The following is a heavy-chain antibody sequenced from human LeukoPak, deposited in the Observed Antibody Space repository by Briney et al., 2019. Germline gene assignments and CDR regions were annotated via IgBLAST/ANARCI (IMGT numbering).Heavy chain of an antibody. J-gene: IGHJ3*02. V-gene: IGHV1-46*01. CDR1: GYTFTSYY. CDR2: INPSGGST. D-gene: IGHD5-18*01. CDR3: ARARGPATDMVKGDAFDI. Sequence: ASVKVSFKASGYTFTSYYMHWVRPAPGQGLAWMGIINPSGGSTSYAQKFQGRVTMNRDMPTSTIYMELSSLRSEDTAVYYCARARGPATDMVKGDAFDIWGQGTMVTVSS.